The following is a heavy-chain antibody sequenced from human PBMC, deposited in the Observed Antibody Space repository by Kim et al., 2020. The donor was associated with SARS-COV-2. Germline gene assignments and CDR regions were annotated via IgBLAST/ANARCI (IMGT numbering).Heavy chain of an antibody. CDR2: IKSDGSIT. CDR3: ARAGYCSADSCHTWFDS. CDR1: GFTFNNYW. J-gene: IGHJ5*01. Sequence: GGSLRLSCAASGFTFNNYWMQWVRQAPGKGLEWVSRIKSDGSITTYADSVKGRFTISRDNAKNTLYLQMNSLRAEDTAVYYCARAGYCSADSCHTWFDSWGQGTLVTVSS. V-gene: IGHV3-74*01. D-gene: IGHD2-15*01.